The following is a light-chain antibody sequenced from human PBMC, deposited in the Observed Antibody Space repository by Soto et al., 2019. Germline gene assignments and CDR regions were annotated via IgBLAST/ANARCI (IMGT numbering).Light chain of an antibody. CDR2: DAS. CDR1: QSISSW. V-gene: IGKV1-5*01. J-gene: IGKJ2*01. CDR3: QQYNSYSYT. Sequence: DIHMTQSPSTRSASVGDRGTITCRASQSISSWLAWYQQKPRKAPKLLIYDASSLESGVPSRFSGSGSGTEFTLTISSLQPDDFATYYCQQYNSYSYTFGQGTKLEIK.